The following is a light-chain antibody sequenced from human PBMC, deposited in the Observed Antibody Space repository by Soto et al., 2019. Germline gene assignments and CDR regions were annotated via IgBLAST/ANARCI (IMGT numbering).Light chain of an antibody. CDR2: EAS. J-gene: IGLJ1*01. CDR1: STDFVSYNR. CDR3: SLYTSENTYV. V-gene: IGLV2-18*01. Sequence: QSALTQPPSVSGSPGQSVTISCTGTSTDFVSYNRVSWYQQPPGTAPKLIIYEASNRPSGVPDRFSGSKSGNTASLTISGLQAADEAAYYCSLYTSENTYVFGTGTKV.